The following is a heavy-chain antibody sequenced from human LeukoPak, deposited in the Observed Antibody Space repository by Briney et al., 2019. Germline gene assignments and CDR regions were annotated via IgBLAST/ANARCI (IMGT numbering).Heavy chain of an antibody. V-gene: IGHV1-8*01. CDR2: MNPNSGNT. CDR1: GYTLASSD. CDR3: ARVTYYYGSGSSPVDP. D-gene: IGHD3-10*01. Sequence: ASVKVSCKASGYTLASSDINWVRQAPGHGLEWMGWMNPNSGNTGYTQKFQGRVTMTRNTSISTAYMELSSLRSEDTAVYYCARVTYYYGSGSSPVDPWGQGTLVTVSS. J-gene: IGHJ5*02.